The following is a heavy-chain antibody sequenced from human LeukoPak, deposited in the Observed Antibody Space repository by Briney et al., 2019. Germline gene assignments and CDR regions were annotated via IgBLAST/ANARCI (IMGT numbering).Heavy chain of an antibody. V-gene: IGHV3-9*01. CDR1: GFTFDDYA. D-gene: IGHD6-13*01. CDR2: ISWNSGSI. Sequence: GRSLRLSCAASGFTFDDYAMHWVRQAPGKGLEWVSGISWNSGSIGYADSVKGRFTISRDNAKNSLYLQMNSLRAEDTALYYCAKVRWRIAESGSFDYWGQGTLVTVSS. J-gene: IGHJ4*02. CDR3: AKVRWRIAESGSFDY.